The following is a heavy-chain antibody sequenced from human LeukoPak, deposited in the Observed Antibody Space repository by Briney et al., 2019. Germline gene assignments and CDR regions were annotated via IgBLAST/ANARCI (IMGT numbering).Heavy chain of an antibody. D-gene: IGHD1-1*01. J-gene: IGHJ6*02. V-gene: IGHV3-9*01. CDR1: GFTFDDYA. CDR2: ISWNSGSI. Sequence: PGRSLRLSCAASGFTFDDYAMHWVRHAPGKGLEWVSGISWNSGSISYADSVKGRFTISRDNAKNSLYLQMNSLRAEDTALYYCAKALERRIYYYGMDVWGQGTTVTVSS. CDR3: AKALERRIYYYGMDV.